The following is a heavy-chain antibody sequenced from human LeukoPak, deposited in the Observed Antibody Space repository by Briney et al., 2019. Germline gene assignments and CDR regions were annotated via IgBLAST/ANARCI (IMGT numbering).Heavy chain of an antibody. D-gene: IGHD3-16*01. Sequence: PGGSLRLSCTASGFTVSSSYMSWVRQAPGKGLEWVSVIYSDGSTYYADSVKGRFIISRDNSKSTLYLQMNSLRAEDTAVYYCARHPGGYYGMDVWGQGTTVTVSS. CDR3: ARHPGGYYGMDV. CDR1: GFTVSSSY. J-gene: IGHJ6*02. V-gene: IGHV3-66*04. CDR2: IYSDGST.